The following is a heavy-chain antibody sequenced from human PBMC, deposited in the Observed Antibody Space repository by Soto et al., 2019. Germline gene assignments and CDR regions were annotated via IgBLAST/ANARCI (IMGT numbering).Heavy chain of an antibody. D-gene: IGHD3-3*01. CDR2: ISGSGGST. J-gene: IGHJ4*02. CDR3: AKAGTDFWSGYYPLALAFDY. V-gene: IGHV3-23*01. CDR1: GFTFSSYA. Sequence: GSLRLSCAASGFTFSSYAMSWVRQAPGKGLEWVSAISGSGGSTYYADSVKGRFTISRDNSKNTLYLQMNSLRAEDTAVYYCAKAGTDFWSGYYPLALAFDYWGQGTLVTVSS.